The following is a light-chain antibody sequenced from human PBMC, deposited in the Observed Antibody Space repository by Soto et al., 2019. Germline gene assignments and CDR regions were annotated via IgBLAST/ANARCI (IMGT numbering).Light chain of an antibody. CDR3: GSWDSNLSADV. Sequence: QSVMTQPPSVSAAPGQKVIISCSGSSANIGGNSVSWYQQLPGTAPNLLIYDDDKRPSGIPDRFSGSKSGTSATLGITGFQTGNEAEYYCGSWDSNLSADVFATGTKLTVL. CDR1: SANIGGNS. CDR2: DDD. J-gene: IGLJ1*01. V-gene: IGLV1-51*01.